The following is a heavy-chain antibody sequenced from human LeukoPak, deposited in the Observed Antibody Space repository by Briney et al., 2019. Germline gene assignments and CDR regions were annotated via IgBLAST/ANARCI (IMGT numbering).Heavy chain of an antibody. CDR3: ARDMTTRGVYYYYGMDV. CDR2: ISYDGSIK. J-gene: IGHJ6*04. Sequence: GGSLRLSCAASGFTFSSYAMHWVRQAPGKGLEWVAVISYDGSIKYYADSVKGRFTISRDNSKNTLYLQMNSLRAEDTAVYYCARDMTTRGVYYYYGMDVWGKGTTVTVSS. V-gene: IGHV3-30*04. D-gene: IGHD4-17*01. CDR1: GFTFSSYA.